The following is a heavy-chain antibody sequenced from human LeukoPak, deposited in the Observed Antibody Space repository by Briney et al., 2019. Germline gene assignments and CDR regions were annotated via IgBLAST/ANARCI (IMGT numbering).Heavy chain of an antibody. CDR1: GGSISGYY. J-gene: IGHJ6*02. CDR3: ADSYGDRNYFYGMDV. Sequence: SETLSLTCTVSGGSISGYYWSWIRQHPGKGLEWVGYISYSGSTFYNPSLRSRVVISRDTSKNQVSLKLSSVTAADTAVYYCADSYGDRNYFYGMDVWGPGTTVPVSS. V-gene: IGHV4-59*06. CDR2: ISYSGST. D-gene: IGHD4-17*01.